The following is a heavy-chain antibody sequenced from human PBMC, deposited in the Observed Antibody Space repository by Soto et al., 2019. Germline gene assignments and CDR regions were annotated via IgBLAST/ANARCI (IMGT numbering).Heavy chain of an antibody. J-gene: IGHJ4*02. D-gene: IGHD3-16*01. V-gene: IGHV4-39*01. CDR1: GGSISSSSYY. Sequence: SETLSLTCTVSGGSISSSSYYWGWIRQPPGKGLEWIGSIYYSGSTYYNPSLKSRVTISVDTSKNQFSLKLSSVTAADTAVYYCARPLVDYDLYYWGQGTLVTVSS. CDR2: IYYSGST. CDR3: ARPLVDYDLYY.